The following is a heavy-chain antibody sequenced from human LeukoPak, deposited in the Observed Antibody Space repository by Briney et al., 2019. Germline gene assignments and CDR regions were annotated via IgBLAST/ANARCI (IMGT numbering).Heavy chain of an antibody. J-gene: IGHJ4*02. V-gene: IGHV1-69*06. D-gene: IGHD6-13*01. CDR2: IIPIFGTA. Sequence: SVTVSCKASVGTFSSYVISWVRQAPGQELEGMGGIIPIFGTANYAQKFQGRVTITADKSTSTAYMELSSLRSEDTAVYYCARAEAAAHNLIFDYWGQGTLVTVSS. CDR3: ARAEAAAHNLIFDY. CDR1: VGTFSSYV.